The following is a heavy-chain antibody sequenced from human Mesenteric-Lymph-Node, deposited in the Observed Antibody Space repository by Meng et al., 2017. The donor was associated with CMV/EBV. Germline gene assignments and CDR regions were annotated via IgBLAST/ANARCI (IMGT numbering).Heavy chain of an antibody. CDR1: AYTFTGYY. CDR2: INPNSGGT. Sequence: ASVKVSCKASAYTFTGYYMHWVRQAPGQGLELMGWINPNSGGTNYAQKFQGRVTMTRDTSVSTAYMELSRLRSDDTAVYYCARQPSDNSGWFDYWGQGTLVTVSS. D-gene: IGHD6-19*01. V-gene: IGHV1-2*02. CDR3: ARQPSDNSGWFDY. J-gene: IGHJ4*02.